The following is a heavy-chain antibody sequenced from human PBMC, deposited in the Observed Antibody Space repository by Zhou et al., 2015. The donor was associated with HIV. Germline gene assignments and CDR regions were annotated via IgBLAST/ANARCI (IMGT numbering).Heavy chain of an antibody. Sequence: QVQLVQSGAEVKKPGSSVKVSCKASGGTFSSYTISWVRQAPGQGLEWMGRIIPILGIANYAQKFQGRVTITADKSTSTAYMELSSLRSEDTAVYYCARGGEYSSSSHEPSSYYYYYGMDVWGQGTTVTVSS. J-gene: IGHJ6*02. V-gene: IGHV1-69*02. D-gene: IGHD6-6*01. CDR1: GGTFSSYT. CDR2: IIPILGIA. CDR3: ARGGEYSSSSHEPSSYYYYYGMDV.